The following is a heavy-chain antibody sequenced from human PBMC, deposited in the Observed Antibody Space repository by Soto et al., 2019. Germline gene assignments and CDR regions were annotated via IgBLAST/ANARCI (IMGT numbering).Heavy chain of an antibody. J-gene: IGHJ6*02. D-gene: IGHD3-16*01. Sequence: QVQLVQSGAEVKKPGASVKVSCKASGYTFSRSGISWVRQAPGQGLEWMGWINGYNGNTNYTQKMQGRITMTTDTPTSTAYMELRSLRSDDTAVYCCARMGDVPYYSYGMYVWGQGTTVIVSS. V-gene: IGHV1-18*01. CDR1: GYTFSRSG. CDR2: INGYNGNT. CDR3: ARMGDVPYYSYGMYV.